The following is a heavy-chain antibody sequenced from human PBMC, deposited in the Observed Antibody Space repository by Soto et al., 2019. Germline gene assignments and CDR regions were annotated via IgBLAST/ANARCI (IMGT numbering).Heavy chain of an antibody. V-gene: IGHV4-59*08. CDR1: GGSISSYY. D-gene: IGHD3-16*02. CDR3: ARHLSAVDWFDP. CDR2: IYYSGST. Sequence: SETLSLTCTVSGGSISSYYWSWIRQPPGKGLEWIGYIYYSGSTNYNPSLKSRVTISVDTSKNQFSLKLSSVTAADTAVYYCARHLSAVDWFDPWGQGTLVTVSS. J-gene: IGHJ5*02.